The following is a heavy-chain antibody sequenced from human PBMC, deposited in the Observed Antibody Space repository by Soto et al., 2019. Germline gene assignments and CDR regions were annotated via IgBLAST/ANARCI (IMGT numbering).Heavy chain of an antibody. D-gene: IGHD3-10*01. CDR3: ARDLGSGSYYRLYYYYGMDV. V-gene: IGHV1-18*01. Sequence: ASVKVSCKASGYTFTSYGISWVRRAPGQGLEWMGWISAYNGNTNYAQRLQGRVTMTTDTSTSTAYMELRSLRSDDTAVYYCARDLGSGSYYRLYYYYGMDVWGQGTTVPVSS. CDR2: ISAYNGNT. J-gene: IGHJ6*02. CDR1: GYTFTSYG.